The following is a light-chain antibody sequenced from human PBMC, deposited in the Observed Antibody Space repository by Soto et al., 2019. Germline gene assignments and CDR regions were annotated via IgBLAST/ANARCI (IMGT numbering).Light chain of an antibody. V-gene: IGKV3-11*01. J-gene: IGKJ5*01. CDR1: RSVRCY. CDR2: DES. CDR3: QRRYAWPPIT. Sequence: EIVLTQSPATLSLSPGERATLSCRASRSVRCYSALYQQKPGQAPRLLIYDESNRAAGIPARFSGSESETDFTLTISNLEPEDFAVYYCQRRYAWPPITFGQGTRLEIK.